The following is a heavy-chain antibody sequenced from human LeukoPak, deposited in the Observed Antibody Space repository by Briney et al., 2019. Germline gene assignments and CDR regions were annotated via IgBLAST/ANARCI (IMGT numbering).Heavy chain of an antibody. CDR2: ISYDGSNK. Sequence: GGSLRLSCAASGFTFSSYGMHWVRQAPGKGLEWVAVISYDGSNKYYADSVKGRFTISGDNSKNTLFLQMNSLRAEDTAVYYCAHGAMYQLDYWGQGTLVTVSS. CDR1: GFTFSSYG. J-gene: IGHJ4*02. V-gene: IGHV3-30*03. D-gene: IGHD2-2*01. CDR3: AHGAMYQLDY.